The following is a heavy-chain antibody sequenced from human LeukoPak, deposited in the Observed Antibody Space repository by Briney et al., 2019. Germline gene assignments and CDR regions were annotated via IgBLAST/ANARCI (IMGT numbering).Heavy chain of an antibody. V-gene: IGHV3-23*01. J-gene: IGHJ4*02. CDR3: AKDKYSPVRSMSEAAYYFDF. Sequence: GGSLRLSCAASGFTFSSYAMSWVSQAPGEGLQWVSGISGGSTCFADSVRGRFTISRHNSKNTLYLQMNSLRAEDTAVYHCAKDKYSPVRSMSEAAYYFDFWGPGTLVTVSS. CDR1: GFTFSSYA. CDR2: ISGGST. D-gene: IGHD6-13*01.